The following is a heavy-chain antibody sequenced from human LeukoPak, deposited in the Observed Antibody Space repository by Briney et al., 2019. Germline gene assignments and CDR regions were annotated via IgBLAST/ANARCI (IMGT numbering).Heavy chain of an antibody. CDR1: GGSISSGGYY. D-gene: IGHD2-15*01. V-gene: IGHV4-31*03. J-gene: IGHJ3*02. CDR3: ARDQMTIRGGAFDI. Sequence: PSETLSLTCTVSGGSISSGGYYRSWIRQHPGKGLEWIGYIYYSGSTYYNPSLKSRVTISVDTSKNQFSLKLSSVTAADTAVYYCARDQMTIRGGAFDIWGQGTMVTVSS. CDR2: IYYSGST.